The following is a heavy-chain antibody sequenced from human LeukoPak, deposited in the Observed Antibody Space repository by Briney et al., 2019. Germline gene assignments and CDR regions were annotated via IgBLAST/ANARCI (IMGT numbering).Heavy chain of an antibody. Sequence: GGSLRLSCAASGITFSDHYMSWIRQAPGKGLEWLPYISSGGDSIYYADPVKGRFTISRDNAKNSVSLQMNSLRAEDTAVYYCASPWEEFFFDKWGQGTLVTVSS. J-gene: IGHJ4*02. CDR3: ASPWEEFFFDK. V-gene: IGHV3-11*04. CDR2: ISSGGDSI. D-gene: IGHD1-26*01. CDR1: GITFSDHY.